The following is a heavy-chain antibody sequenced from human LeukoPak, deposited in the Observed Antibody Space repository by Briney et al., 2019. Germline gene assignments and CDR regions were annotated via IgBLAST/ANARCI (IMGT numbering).Heavy chain of an antibody. Sequence: SETLSLTCTVSDGSISSNYWSWIRQPPGKGLEWIGYIYYSGSTNYNPSLKSRVTISVDTSKNQFSLKLSSVTAADTAVYYCARHGAYYFDYWGQGTLVTVSS. CDR2: IYYSGST. D-gene: IGHD1-26*01. CDR3: ARHGAYYFDY. CDR1: DGSISSNY. V-gene: IGHV4-59*08. J-gene: IGHJ4*02.